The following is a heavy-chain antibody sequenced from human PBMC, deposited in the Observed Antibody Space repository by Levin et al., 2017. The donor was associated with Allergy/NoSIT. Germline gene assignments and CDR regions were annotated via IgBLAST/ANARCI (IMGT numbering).Heavy chain of an antibody. CDR2: ISSSSSYT. V-gene: IGHV3-11*03. D-gene: IGHD6-19*01. CDR1: GFTFSDYY. J-gene: IGHJ4*02. Sequence: GGSLRLSCAASGFTFSDYYMSWIRQAPGKGLEWVSYISSSSSYTNYADSVKGRFTISRDNAKNSLYLQMNSLRAEDTAVYYCARNGWDLPHGGGRDYWGQGTLVTVSA. CDR3: ARNGWDLPHGGGRDY.